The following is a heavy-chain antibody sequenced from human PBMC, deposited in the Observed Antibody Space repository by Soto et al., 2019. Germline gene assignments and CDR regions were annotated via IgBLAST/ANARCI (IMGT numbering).Heavy chain of an antibody. J-gene: IGHJ5*02. CDR3: AKDDTMIVVSSWFDP. D-gene: IGHD3-22*01. CDR2: ISGSGGST. V-gene: IGHV3-23*01. Sequence: GGSLRLSCAASGFTFSSYAMSWVRQAPGKGLEWVSAISGSGGSTYYADSVKGRFTISRDNSKNTLYLQMNSLRAEDTAAYYCAKDDTMIVVSSWFDPWGQGTLVTVSS. CDR1: GFTFSSYA.